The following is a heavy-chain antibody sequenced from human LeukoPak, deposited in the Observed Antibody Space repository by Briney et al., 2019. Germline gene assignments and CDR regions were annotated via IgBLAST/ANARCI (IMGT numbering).Heavy chain of an antibody. CDR2: IYYSGST. V-gene: IGHV4-61*01. CDR3: ARVRLDYGSGSYYRSFDY. J-gene: IGHJ4*02. CDR1: GGSVSSGSYY. Sequence: SETLSLTCTVSGGSVSSGSYYWSWIRQPPGKGLEWIGYIYYSGSTNYNPSLKRRVTISVDTSKNQFSLKLSSVTAADTAVYYCARVRLDYGSGSYYRSFDYWGQGTLVTVSS. D-gene: IGHD3-10*01.